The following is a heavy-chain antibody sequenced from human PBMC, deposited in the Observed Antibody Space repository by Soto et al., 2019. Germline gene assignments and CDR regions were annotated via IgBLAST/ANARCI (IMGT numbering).Heavy chain of an antibody. V-gene: IGHV1-2*04. J-gene: IGHJ6*02. CDR2: INPNSGGT. D-gene: IGHD3-9*01. CDR3: ARENYDILTGYYRNYYYYGMDV. Sequence: GASVKVSCKASGYTFTGYYMHCARQAPGQGLEWMGWINPNSGGTNYAQKFQGWVTMTRDTSISTAYMELSRLRSDDTAVYYCARENYDILTGYYRNYYYYGMDVWGQGTTVTVSS. CDR1: GYTFTGYY.